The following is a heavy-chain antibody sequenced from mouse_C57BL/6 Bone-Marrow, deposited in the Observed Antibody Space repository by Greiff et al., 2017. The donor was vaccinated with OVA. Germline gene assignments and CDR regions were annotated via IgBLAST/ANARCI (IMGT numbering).Heavy chain of an antibody. CDR1: GYTFTSYG. CDR2: IYPSDSET. V-gene: IGHV1-61*01. J-gene: IGHJ2*01. Sequence: VQLQQPGAELVRPGSSVKLSCTASGYTFTSYGMDWVKQMPGKGLEWIGNIYPSDSETHYTQKFKDKATLTVDKSSSTAYMQLSSLTSEDSAVYYCATDYWGQGTTLTVSS. CDR3: ATDY.